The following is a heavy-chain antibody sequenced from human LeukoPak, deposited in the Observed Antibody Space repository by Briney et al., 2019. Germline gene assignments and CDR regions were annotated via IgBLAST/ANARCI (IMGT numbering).Heavy chain of an antibody. V-gene: IGHV4-39*07. CDR3: ARGLGYCSSTSCNWFDP. D-gene: IGHD2-2*01. CDR1: GGSISSSSYY. Sequence: SETLSLTCTVSGGSISSSSYYWGWIRQPPGKGLEWIGEINHSGSTNYSPSLKSRVTISVDTSKNQFSLKLSSVTAADTAVYYCARGLGYCSSTSCNWFDPWGQGTLVTVSS. J-gene: IGHJ5*02. CDR2: INHSGST.